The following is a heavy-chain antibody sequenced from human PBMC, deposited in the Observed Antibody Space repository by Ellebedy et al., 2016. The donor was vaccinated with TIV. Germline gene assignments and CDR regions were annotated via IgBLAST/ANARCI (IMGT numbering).Heavy chain of an antibody. V-gene: IGHV6-1*01. CDR1: GDSVSTDFG. CDR2: TYYRSKWIN. Sequence: SQTPSLTCVIPGDSVSTDFGWIWIRQSPSRALEWLGRTYYRSKWINDYAVSLKSRITINPDTYKNQFSLQLNSVTPEDTAVYYCARGWFGSGMGVWGQGTTVTVSS. CDR3: ARGWFGSGMGV. D-gene: IGHD3-10*01. J-gene: IGHJ6*02.